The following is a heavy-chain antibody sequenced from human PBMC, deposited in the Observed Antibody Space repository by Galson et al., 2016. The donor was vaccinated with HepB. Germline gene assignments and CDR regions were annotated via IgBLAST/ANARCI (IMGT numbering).Heavy chain of an antibody. V-gene: IGHV4-59*01. CDR3: ARKTESSGHYLGDFDY. CDR2: IYYSGSS. Sequence: ETLSLTCTVSGVPFSYNYWSWIRQPPGKGLEWLGNIYYSGSSNYNPSLKSRVTISVDRSKNQFSLKLSSVTAADTAVYFCARKTESSGHYLGDFDYWGRGTLVTVSS. J-gene: IGHJ4*02. CDR1: GVPFSYNY. D-gene: IGHD3-22*01.